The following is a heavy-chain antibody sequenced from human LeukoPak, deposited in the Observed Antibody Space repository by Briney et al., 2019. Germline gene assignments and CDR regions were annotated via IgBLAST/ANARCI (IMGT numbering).Heavy chain of an antibody. V-gene: IGHV1-2*02. J-gene: IGHJ5*02. CDR1: GYSFAGYY. CDR2: INPNSGGT. D-gene: IGHD3-16*02. CDR3: ATDPAYEVSLS. Sequence: ASVKVSCKASGYSFAGYYMHWVRQDPGQGLEWMGWINPNSGGTNYAQKFQGRVTMIRDTSISTAYMELSRLRSDDTAVYYCATDPAYEVSLSWGQGTLVTVSS.